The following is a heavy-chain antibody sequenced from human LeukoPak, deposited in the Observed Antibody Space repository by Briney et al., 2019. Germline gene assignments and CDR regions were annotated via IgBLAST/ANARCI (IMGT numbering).Heavy chain of an antibody. D-gene: IGHD5-12*01. CDR1: GDSVSSNSAA. J-gene: IGHJ3*02. Sequence: SQTLSLTCAISGDSVSSNSAAWNWIRQSPSRRLEWLGRTHYRSKWSNDYPVSLTSRITTNPDTSKNQFSLQLKSATPEDTAVYYCVRDSGYGLDAFDIWGQGTKVTVSS. CDR3: VRDSGYGLDAFDI. CDR2: THYRSKWSN. V-gene: IGHV6-1*01.